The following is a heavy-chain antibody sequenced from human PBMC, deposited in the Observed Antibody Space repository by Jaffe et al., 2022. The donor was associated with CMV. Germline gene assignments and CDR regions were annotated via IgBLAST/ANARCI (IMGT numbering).Heavy chain of an antibody. CDR1: GFTFSSYG. D-gene: IGHD6-19*01. Sequence: QVQLVESGGGVVQPGRSLRLSCAASGFTFSSYGMHWVRQAPGKGLEWVAVIWYDGSNKYYADSVKGRFTISRDNSKNTLYLQMNSLRAEDTAVYYCARESGYSSYMDVWGKGTTVTVSS. CDR3: ARESGYSSYMDV. V-gene: IGHV3-33*08. J-gene: IGHJ6*03. CDR2: IWYDGSNK.